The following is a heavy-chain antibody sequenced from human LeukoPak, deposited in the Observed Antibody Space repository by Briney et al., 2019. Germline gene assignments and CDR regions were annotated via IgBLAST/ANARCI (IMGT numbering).Heavy chain of an antibody. CDR1: GGSISSSSYY. CDR3: ARDQRDYYDSSGYNPYYFDY. V-gene: IGHV4-39*07. CDR2: IYYSGGT. J-gene: IGHJ4*02. Sequence: SETLSLTCTVSGGSISSSSYYWGWIRQPPGKGLEWIGSIYYSGGTYYNPSLKSRVTISVDTSKNQFSLKLSSVTAADTAVYYCARDQRDYYDSSGYNPYYFDYWGQGTLVTVSS. D-gene: IGHD3-22*01.